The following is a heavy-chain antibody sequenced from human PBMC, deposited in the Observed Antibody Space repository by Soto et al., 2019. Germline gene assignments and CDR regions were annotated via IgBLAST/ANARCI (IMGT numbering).Heavy chain of an antibody. J-gene: IGHJ4*02. CDR3: ARDPNYDYVWGSYYGPDY. Sequence: QVQLVQSGAEVKKPGASVKVSCKASGYTFTSYGISWVRQAPGQGREWMGWISAYNGNTNYAQKIKGRVTMTTDTSTSTAYMELRSLRSDDTAVYYCARDPNYDYVWGSYYGPDYWGQGTLVTVSS. CDR1: GYTFTSYG. CDR2: ISAYNGNT. V-gene: IGHV1-18*01. D-gene: IGHD3-16*01.